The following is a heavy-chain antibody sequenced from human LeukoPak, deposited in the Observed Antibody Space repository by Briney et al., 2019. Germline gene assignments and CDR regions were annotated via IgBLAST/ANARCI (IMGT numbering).Heavy chain of an antibody. Sequence: SETLSLTCTVSGGSISSYYWRWIRQPPGKGLEWIGYIYYSGSTNYNPSLKSRVTMSVDTSKNQFSLKLSSVTAADTAVYYCARDGVYGDYYGYWGRGTLVTVSS. V-gene: IGHV4-59*01. D-gene: IGHD4-17*01. J-gene: IGHJ4*02. CDR1: GGSISSYY. CDR3: ARDGVYGDYYGY. CDR2: IYYSGST.